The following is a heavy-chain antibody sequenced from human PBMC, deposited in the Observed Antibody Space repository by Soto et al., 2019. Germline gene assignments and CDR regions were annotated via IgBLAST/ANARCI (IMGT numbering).Heavy chain of an antibody. D-gene: IGHD2-2*02. J-gene: IGHJ6*03. Sequence: SETLSLTCAVYGGSFSDYFWSWIRQPPGKGLEWIGEINHSGSSHYNPSLKSRVTISVDTSETQFSLTLSSVTAADTAVYYCARGSFCSSTSCYTYYYYYMDVWGKGTTVTVSS. CDR2: INHSGSS. CDR1: GGSFSDYF. V-gene: IGHV4-34*01. CDR3: ARGSFCSSTSCYTYYYYYMDV.